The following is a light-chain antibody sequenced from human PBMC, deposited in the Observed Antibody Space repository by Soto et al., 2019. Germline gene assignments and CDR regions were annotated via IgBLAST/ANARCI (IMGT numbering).Light chain of an antibody. J-gene: IGLJ1*01. V-gene: IGLV1-44*01. Sequence: QSALTQPPSASGTPGQRVTISCSGTGSNIGSNTVNWYQQVPGTAPKLLIYSDNQRPSGVPERLSGSKSGTSASLAISGLQSEDEADYYCAGWDDSLRAYVFGTGTKLTVL. CDR2: SDN. CDR3: AGWDDSLRAYV. CDR1: GSNIGSNT.